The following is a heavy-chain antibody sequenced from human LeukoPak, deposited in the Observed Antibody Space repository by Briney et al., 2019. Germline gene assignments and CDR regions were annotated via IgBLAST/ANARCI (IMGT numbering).Heavy chain of an antibody. J-gene: IGHJ5*02. V-gene: IGHV4-39*07. CDR1: GGSISSSSYY. Sequence: SETLSLTCTVSGGSISSSSYYWGWIRQPPGKGLEWIGSIYYSGSTYYNPSLKSRVTISVDTSKNQFSLKLSSVAAADTAVYYCARVQTQCRESPYYYGSGSCWFDPWGQGTLVTVSS. CDR2: IYYSGST. D-gene: IGHD3-10*01. CDR3: ARVQTQCRESPYYYGSGSCWFDP.